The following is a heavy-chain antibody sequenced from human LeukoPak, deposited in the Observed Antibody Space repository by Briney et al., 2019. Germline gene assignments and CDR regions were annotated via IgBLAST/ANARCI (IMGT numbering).Heavy chain of an antibody. CDR2: IYYSGST. V-gene: IGHV4-59*01. CDR3: ARDPGRYDFWSGYLSHAFDI. CDR1: GGSISSYY. Sequence: SETLSLTCTVSGGSISSYYWSWIRQPPGKGLEWIGYIYYSGSTNYNPSLKSRVTISVDTSKNQFSLKLSSVTAADTAVYYCARDPGRYDFWSGYLSHAFDIWGQGTMVTVSS. J-gene: IGHJ3*02. D-gene: IGHD3-3*01.